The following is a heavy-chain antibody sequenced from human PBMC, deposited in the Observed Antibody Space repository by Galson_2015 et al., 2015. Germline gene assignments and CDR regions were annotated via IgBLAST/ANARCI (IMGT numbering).Heavy chain of an antibody. Sequence: SLRLSCAASGFTFNNYWMHWVRQAPGKGLVWVSRIKSDGSTTTYADSVKGRFTISRDNAKNTLYLQMSNLRAEDTAVYYCARGYGGGCAYWGQGTLVTVSS. CDR1: GFTFNNYW. D-gene: IGHD5-18*01. CDR2: IKSDGSTT. V-gene: IGHV3-74*01. J-gene: IGHJ4*02. CDR3: ARGYGGGCAY.